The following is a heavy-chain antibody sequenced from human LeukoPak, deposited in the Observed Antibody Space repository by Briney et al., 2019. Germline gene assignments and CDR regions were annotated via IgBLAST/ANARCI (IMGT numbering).Heavy chain of an antibody. D-gene: IGHD3-9*01. CDR1: GGSVSSSRYY. Sequence: SETLSLTRTVSGGSVSSSRYYWGWIRQPPGKGLEWIGSIYYGGSTYYNPSLKSRVTISLDTFKNHFSLKLSSVTAADTAVYYCARAATYYDILTGRRAPNYFDYWGQGTLVTVSS. CDR2: IYYGGST. J-gene: IGHJ4*02. V-gene: IGHV4-39*07. CDR3: ARAATYYDILTGRRAPNYFDY.